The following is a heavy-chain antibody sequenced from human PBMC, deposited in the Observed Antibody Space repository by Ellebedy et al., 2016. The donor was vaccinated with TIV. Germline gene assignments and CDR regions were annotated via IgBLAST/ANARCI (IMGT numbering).Heavy chain of an antibody. V-gene: IGHV1-18*04. D-gene: IGHD5-18*01. J-gene: IGHJ5*02. CDR3: AAVRIQIWFPNWFDH. Sequence: ASVKVSCKASGYTFPGYGISWVRQAPGQGLEWMGWISAYNGNTNYAQKFQGRVTMTEDTSTDTVYMELSSLRSEDTAVYYCAAVRIQIWFPNWFDHWGQGTSVTVAS. CDR1: GYTFPGYG. CDR2: ISAYNGNT.